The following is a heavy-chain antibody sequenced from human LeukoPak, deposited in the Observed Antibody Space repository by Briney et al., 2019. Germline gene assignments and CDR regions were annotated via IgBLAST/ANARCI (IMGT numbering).Heavy chain of an antibody. Sequence: GGSLRLSCAASGFTFSTYAMNWVRQAPGKGLEWVSAISGSGGSRYTADSVKGRVTISRNNSKNTLYLQMNSLRAEDTAIYYCAKIPHSSYYYDSSGYLDYWGQGTLVSVSS. V-gene: IGHV3-23*01. J-gene: IGHJ4*02. CDR3: AKIPHSSYYYDSSGYLDY. CDR1: GFTFSTYA. D-gene: IGHD3-22*01. CDR2: ISGSGGSR.